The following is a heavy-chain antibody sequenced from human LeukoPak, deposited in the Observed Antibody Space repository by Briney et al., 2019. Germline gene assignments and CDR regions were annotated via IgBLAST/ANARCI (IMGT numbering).Heavy chain of an antibody. CDR1: GFTFSSYW. Sequence: GGSLRLSCAASGFTFSSYWMSWVRQAPGKGLEWVANIKQDGSEKYYVDSVKGRFTISRDNAKNSLYLQMDSLRAEDTAVYYCVRGRERVAATNNWFDPWGQGTLVTVSS. J-gene: IGHJ5*02. CDR3: VRGRERVAATNNWFDP. CDR2: IKQDGSEK. D-gene: IGHD2-15*01. V-gene: IGHV3-7*04.